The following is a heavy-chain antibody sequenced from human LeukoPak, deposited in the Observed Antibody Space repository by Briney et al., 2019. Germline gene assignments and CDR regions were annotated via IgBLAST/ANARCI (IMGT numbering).Heavy chain of an antibody. CDR1: GYSISSGYY. CDR3: ARVDQRGSRFFDY. J-gene: IGHJ4*02. V-gene: IGHV4-38-2*02. D-gene: IGHD6-13*01. Sequence: SETLSLTCTVSGYSISSGYYWGWIRQPPGKGLGWSGSIYHSGSTYYNPSHKRRVTISVNTSKNKFSLTLSSATAADTVVYYCARVDQRGSRFFDYWGRGTLVTVSS. CDR2: IYHSGST.